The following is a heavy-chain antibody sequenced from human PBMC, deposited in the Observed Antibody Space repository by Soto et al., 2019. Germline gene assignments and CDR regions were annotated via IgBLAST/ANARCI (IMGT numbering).Heavy chain of an antibody. CDR2: IYYSGST. V-gene: IGHV4-39*01. CDR3: ASLLAGQYFDY. J-gene: IGHJ4*02. Sequence: SSETLSLTCTVSGGSISSSSYYWGWIRQPPGKGLEWIGSIYYSGSTYYNPSLKSRVTISVDTSKNQFSLKLSSVTAADTAVYYCASLLAGQYFDYWGQGTLVTVSS. D-gene: IGHD6-13*01. CDR1: GGSISSSSYY.